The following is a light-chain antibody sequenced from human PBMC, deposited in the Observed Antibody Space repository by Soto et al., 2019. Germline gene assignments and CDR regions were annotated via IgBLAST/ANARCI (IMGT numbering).Light chain of an antibody. V-gene: IGKV1-27*01. CDR2: AAS. J-gene: IGKJ4*01. CDR3: QKYTNVPA. Sequence: DIQMTQSPSSLSASVGDRVTITCRASQGISNYLAWYQQIPGKVPKLLISAASTLQSWVPSRFSGSGSGTDFTLSISSLQPEAVATYYCQKYTNVPAFGGGTKVEIK. CDR1: QGISNY.